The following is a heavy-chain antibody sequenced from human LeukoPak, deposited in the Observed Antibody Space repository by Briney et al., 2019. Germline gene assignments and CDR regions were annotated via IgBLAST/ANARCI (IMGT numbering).Heavy chain of an antibody. CDR1: GFTFSDYY. J-gene: IGHJ6*03. CDR3: ARVQGDCSSTSCYYLGYYYYYTDV. CDR2: ISSSGSTI. D-gene: IGHD2-2*01. V-gene: IGHV3-11*04. Sequence: GGSLRLSCAASGFTFSDYYMSWIRQAPGKGLEWVSYISSSGSTIYYADSVKGRFTISRDNAKNSLYLQMNSLRAEDTAVYYCARVQGDCSSTSCYYLGYYYYYTDVWGKGTTVTVSS.